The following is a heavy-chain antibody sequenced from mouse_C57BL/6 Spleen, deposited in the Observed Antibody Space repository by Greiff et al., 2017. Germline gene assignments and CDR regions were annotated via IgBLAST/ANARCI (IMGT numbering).Heavy chain of an antibody. J-gene: IGHJ4*01. Sequence: EVQLQQSGPVLVKPGASVKMSCKASGYTFTDYYMNWVKQSHGKSLEWIGVINPYNGGTSYNQKFKGKATLTADKSSSTAYMELNSLTSEDSAVYYCASYYSNYVDYYAMDYWGQGTSVTVSS. CDR3: ASYYSNYVDYYAMDY. D-gene: IGHD2-5*01. CDR1: GYTFTDYY. V-gene: IGHV1-19*01. CDR2: INPYNGGT.